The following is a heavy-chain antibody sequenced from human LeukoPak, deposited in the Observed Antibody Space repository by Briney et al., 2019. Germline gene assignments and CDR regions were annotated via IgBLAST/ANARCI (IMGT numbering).Heavy chain of an antibody. V-gene: IGHV5-51*01. D-gene: IGHD3-10*01. J-gene: IGHJ4*02. CDR1: GYNFPNFW. Sequence: GESLKISCYDSGYNFPNFWIGWVRQMPGKGLEWSGIIHPTDSQTLYSPSFQGQVTISVDRSINTAYLQWSSLKASDTAMYYCARRAYSGSGSSDYWGQGTLVTVSS. CDR3: ARRAYSGSGSSDY. CDR2: IHPTDSQT.